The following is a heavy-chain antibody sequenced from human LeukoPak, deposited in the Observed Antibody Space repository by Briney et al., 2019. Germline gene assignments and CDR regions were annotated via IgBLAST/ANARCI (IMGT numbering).Heavy chain of an antibody. J-gene: IGHJ4*02. V-gene: IGHV3-7*04. CDR2: IKEDGSQK. CDR1: GFTFSSYW. CDR3: ARASFEY. D-gene: IGHD2/OR15-2a*01. Sequence: GGSMRLSCAASGFTFSSYWMTWVRQAPGKGLEWVANIKEDGSQKYYVDSVKGRFTISRDNARNSLYLQMNSLRAEDTAVYYCARASFEYWGQGTLVPVSS.